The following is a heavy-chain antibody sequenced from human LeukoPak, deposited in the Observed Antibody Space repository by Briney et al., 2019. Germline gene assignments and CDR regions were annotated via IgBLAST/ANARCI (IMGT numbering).Heavy chain of an antibody. Sequence: GASVKVSCKASGGTFSSYAISWVRQAPGQGLEWMGGIIPIFGTANYAQKFQGRVTITADESTSTAYMELSSLRSEDTAVYYCARGSGFQYRGITTNYYMDVWGRGTTVTVSS. J-gene: IGHJ6*03. V-gene: IGHV1-69*13. D-gene: IGHD3-22*01. CDR2: IIPIFGTA. CDR1: GGTFSSYA. CDR3: ARGSGFQYRGITTNYYMDV.